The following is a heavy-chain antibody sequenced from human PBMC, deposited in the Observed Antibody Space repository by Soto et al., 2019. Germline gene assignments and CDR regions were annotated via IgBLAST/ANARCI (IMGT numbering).Heavy chain of an antibody. Sequence: ASVKVSCKASGGTFSSYAISWVRQAPGQGLEWMGWIIANNGTTNYAQKLQGRVTMTTDTSTSTAYMELRSLRSDDTAVYYCARVEYSSSKVGLDYWGQGTLVTVSS. CDR2: IIANNGTT. D-gene: IGHD6-6*01. V-gene: IGHV1-18*01. CDR3: ARVEYSSSKVGLDY. CDR1: GGTFSSYA. J-gene: IGHJ4*02.